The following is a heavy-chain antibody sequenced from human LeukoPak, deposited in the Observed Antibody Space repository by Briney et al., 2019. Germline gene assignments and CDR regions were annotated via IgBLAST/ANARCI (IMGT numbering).Heavy chain of an antibody. D-gene: IGHD2-15*01. J-gene: IGHJ4*02. CDR1: GFTFSSYW. V-gene: IGHV3-7*04. Sequence: PGGSLRLSCAASGFTFSSYWMNWVRQAPGRGLEWVANIRQDGSEKYYVDSVKGRFSISRDNAKNSLYLQMNSLRAEDTAVYYCARASRVVAAIRVAEFDYWGQGTLVTVSS. CDR2: IRQDGSEK. CDR3: ARASRVVAAIRVAEFDY.